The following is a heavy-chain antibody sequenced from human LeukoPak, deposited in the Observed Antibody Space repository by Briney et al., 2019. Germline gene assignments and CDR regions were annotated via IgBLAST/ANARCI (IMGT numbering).Heavy chain of an antibody. D-gene: IGHD1-1*01. V-gene: IGHV2-70*04. CDR3: ARTRTTGTTIYFDY. Sequence: SGPTLVKPTQTLTLTCTFSGSSLSTTTMRVSWIRQPPGKALEWLARIDWDDDKFYSTSLKTRLTISKDTSKNQVVLTMTNMDPVDTAIYYCARTRTTGTTIYFDYWGQGALVTVSS. CDR1: GSSLSTTTMR. J-gene: IGHJ4*02. CDR2: IDWDDDK.